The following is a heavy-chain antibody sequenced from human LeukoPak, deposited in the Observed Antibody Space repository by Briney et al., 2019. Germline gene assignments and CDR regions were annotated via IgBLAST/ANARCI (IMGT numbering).Heavy chain of an antibody. V-gene: IGHV3-21*04. CDR2: ISSSSSYI. CDR1: GFTFSSYS. D-gene: IGHD2-2*01. Sequence: NPGGSLRLSCAASGFTFSSYSMNWVRQAPGKGLEWVSSISSSSSYIYYADSVKGRLTISRDNSKNTLYLQMNSLRAEDTAVYYCAKVVNQLPQFDYWGPRTLVTVSS. J-gene: IGHJ4*02. CDR3: AKVVNQLPQFDY.